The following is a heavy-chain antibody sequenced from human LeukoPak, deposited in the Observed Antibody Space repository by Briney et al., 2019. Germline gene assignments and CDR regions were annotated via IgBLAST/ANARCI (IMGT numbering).Heavy chain of an antibody. Sequence: GGSLRLSCAASGFTFSDYSMNWVRQAPGKGLEWVASISSSSPYIYYADSVKGRFTISRDNAKNSLYLQMNSLRAEDTAVYYCAELGITMIGGVWGKGTTVTISS. CDR2: ISSSSPYI. J-gene: IGHJ6*04. D-gene: IGHD3-10*02. CDR3: AELGITMIGGV. CDR1: GFTFSDYS. V-gene: IGHV3-21*01.